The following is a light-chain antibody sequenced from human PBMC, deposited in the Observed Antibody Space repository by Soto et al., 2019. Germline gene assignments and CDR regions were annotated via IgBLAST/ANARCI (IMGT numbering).Light chain of an antibody. CDR3: QSYDSSLNNYV. V-gene: IGLV1-40*01. Sequence: SVLTQPPSVSGAPGQRVTISCTGSSSNIGAGYDVHWYQHLAGAAPKLVIYGNTNRPSGVPDRFSGSKSGTSASLAITGLQAEGEADYYCQSYDSSLNNYVFATGTKSPS. CDR1: SSNIGAGYD. J-gene: IGLJ1*01. CDR2: GNT.